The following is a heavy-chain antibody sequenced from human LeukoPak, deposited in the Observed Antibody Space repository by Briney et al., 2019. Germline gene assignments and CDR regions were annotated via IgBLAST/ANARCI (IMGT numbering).Heavy chain of an antibody. CDR1: GFTFSSYE. J-gene: IGHJ4*02. Sequence: GGSLRLSCAASGFTFSSYEMNWVRQAPGKGLEWVSYISSSGSTIYYADSVKGRFTIPRDNAKNSLYLQMNSLRAEDTAVYYCAKDQSILWFGEHVMDYWGQGTLVTVSS. V-gene: IGHV3-48*03. D-gene: IGHD3-10*01. CDR3: AKDQSILWFGEHVMDY. CDR2: ISSSGSTI.